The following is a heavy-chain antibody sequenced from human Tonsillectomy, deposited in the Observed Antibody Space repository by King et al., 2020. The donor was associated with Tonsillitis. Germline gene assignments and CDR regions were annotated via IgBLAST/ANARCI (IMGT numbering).Heavy chain of an antibody. V-gene: IGHV4-59*01. J-gene: IGHJ2*01. D-gene: IGHD6-6*01. Sequence: VQLQESGPGLVKPSETLSLTCTGSGGSISSYYWSWIRQPPGKGLEWIGYIYYIGSTNYNPSLKSRVTISVDTSKNQFSLGLSSVTAADTAVYYCAREPTSIAATRYWYFDLWGRGTLVTVSS. CDR1: GGSISSYY. CDR3: AREPTSIAATRYWYFDL. CDR2: IYYIGST.